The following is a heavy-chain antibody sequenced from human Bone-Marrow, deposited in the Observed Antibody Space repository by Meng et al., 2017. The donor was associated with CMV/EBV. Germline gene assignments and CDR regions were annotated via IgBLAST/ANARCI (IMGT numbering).Heavy chain of an antibody. J-gene: IGHJ6*02. CDR2: IYHSGST. Sequence: SETLSLTCTVSGYSISSGYYWGWIRQPPGKGLEWIGSIYHSGSTYYNPSLKSRVTISVDTSKNQFSLKLSSGTAADTAVYYCARGGVRGFVVVPDYGMDVWGQGTTVTVSS. CDR1: GYSISSGYY. CDR3: ARGGVRGFVVVPDYGMDV. D-gene: IGHD2-2*01. V-gene: IGHV4-38-2*02.